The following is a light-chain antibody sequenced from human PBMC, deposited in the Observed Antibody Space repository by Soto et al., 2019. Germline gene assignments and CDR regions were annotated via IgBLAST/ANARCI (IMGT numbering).Light chain of an antibody. CDR1: QSISRY. V-gene: IGKV3-20*01. CDR2: GAS. CDR3: QQYGSSPPP. J-gene: IGKJ1*01. Sequence: IVLTQSPGTLSLSPGERTTLSCRASQSISRYLAWYQQKPGQGPRLLIYGASSRATGTPDRFSGSGSGTDFTLTINRLEPEDFALYYCQQYGSSPPPFGQGTKV.